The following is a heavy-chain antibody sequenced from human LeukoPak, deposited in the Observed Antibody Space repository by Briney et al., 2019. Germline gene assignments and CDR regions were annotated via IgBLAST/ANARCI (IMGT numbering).Heavy chain of an antibody. CDR1: GFTFSSYA. J-gene: IGHJ4*02. V-gene: IGHV3-30*18. CDR2: ISSDGSYK. D-gene: IGHD3-10*01. CDR3: AKPITLGRGVDFDD. Sequence: GGSLRLSCAASGFTFSSYAMHWVRQGPGKGLEWVAVISSDGSYKYYGDSVKGRFTISRDNSKNTLYLQMSSLRAEDTAVFYCAKPITLGRGVDFDDWGQGTLVTVSS.